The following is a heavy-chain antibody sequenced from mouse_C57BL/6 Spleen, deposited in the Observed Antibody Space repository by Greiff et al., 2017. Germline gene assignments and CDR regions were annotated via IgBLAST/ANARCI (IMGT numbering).Heavy chain of an antibody. J-gene: IGHJ1*03. CDR3: ARSVSYDYDGGYFDV. CDR2: IYPRSGNT. D-gene: IGHD2-4*01. V-gene: IGHV1-81*01. CDR1: GYTFTSYG. Sequence: LVESGAELARPGASVKLSCKASGYTFTSYGISWVKQRTGQGLEWIGEIYPRSGNTYYNEKFKGKATLTADTSSSIAYMELRSLTSEDSAVYFCARSVSYDYDGGYFDVWGTGTTVTVSS.